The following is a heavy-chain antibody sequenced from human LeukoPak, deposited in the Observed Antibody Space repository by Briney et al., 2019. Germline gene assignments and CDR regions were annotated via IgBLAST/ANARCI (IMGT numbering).Heavy chain of an antibody. Sequence: GGSLRLSCAASGFTFSSYAMSWVRQAPGKGLEWVSAVSGSGGSTYYADSVKGRFAISRDNSKNTLYLQMNSLRAEDTAVYYCARDQSIAGPTTADYWGQGTLVTVSS. D-gene: IGHD1-26*01. J-gene: IGHJ4*02. CDR3: ARDQSIAGPTTADY. V-gene: IGHV3-23*01. CDR1: GFTFSSYA. CDR2: VSGSGGST.